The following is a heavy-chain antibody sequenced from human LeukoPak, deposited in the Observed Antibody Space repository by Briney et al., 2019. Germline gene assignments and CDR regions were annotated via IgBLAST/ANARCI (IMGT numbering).Heavy chain of an antibody. V-gene: IGHV3-23*01. D-gene: IGHD6-13*01. CDR2: ISGSGGST. CDR1: GFTFSSYT. CDR3: AKDPWVAAAHVPLDY. Sequence: PGGSLRLSCAASGFTFSSYTMNWVRQAPGKGLEWVSAISGSGGSTYYADSVKGRFTISRDNSKNTLYLQMNSLRAEDTAVYYCAKDPWVAAAHVPLDYWGQGTLVTVSS. J-gene: IGHJ4*02.